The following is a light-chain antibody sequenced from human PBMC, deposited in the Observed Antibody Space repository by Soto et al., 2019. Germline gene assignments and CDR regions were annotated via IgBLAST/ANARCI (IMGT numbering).Light chain of an antibody. V-gene: IGLV1-44*01. CDR2: NND. J-gene: IGLJ2*01. CDR1: SSNIGSNI. Sequence: QSAVTQPPSASGTPGQRVTISCSGRSSNIGSNIVNCYQHLPGTAPKLLIYNNDQRPSGVPDRFSGSKSGTSASLAISGLQSEDEADYYCAAFDDSLNGPVFGGGTKVTVL. CDR3: AAFDDSLNGPV.